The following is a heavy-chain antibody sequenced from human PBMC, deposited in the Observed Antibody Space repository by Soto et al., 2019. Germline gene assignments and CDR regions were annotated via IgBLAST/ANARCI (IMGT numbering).Heavy chain of an antibody. CDR2: ISYDGSNK. J-gene: IGHJ4*02. V-gene: IGHV3-30-3*01. CDR1: GFTFSSYA. D-gene: IGHD2-2*01. CDR3: PIYQGGYCSITSCYFCY. Sequence: RGSLRLSCAASGFTFSSYAMHWVRQAPGKGLEWVAVISYDGSNKYYADSVKGRFNISRDNSKNTLYLHMNSLRAEDTAVYYCPIYQGGYCSITSCYFCYWGQGTLVTVSS.